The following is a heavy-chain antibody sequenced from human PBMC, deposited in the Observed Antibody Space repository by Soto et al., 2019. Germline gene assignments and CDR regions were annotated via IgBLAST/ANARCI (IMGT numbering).Heavy chain of an antibody. Sequence: ASVKVSCKGSGYTFKAYAMHWVRQAPVHRLEWMGWINSGNGKTKYSQKFQDRVTITSDTSAKTAYMELRSLGSEDTAVYYCAREWAEIMVLGVLNPPFGMDAWGQGTTVTVSS. V-gene: IGHV1-3*01. CDR2: INSGNGKT. CDR1: GYTFKAYA. D-gene: IGHD2-8*01. J-gene: IGHJ6*02. CDR3: AREWAEIMVLGVLNPPFGMDA.